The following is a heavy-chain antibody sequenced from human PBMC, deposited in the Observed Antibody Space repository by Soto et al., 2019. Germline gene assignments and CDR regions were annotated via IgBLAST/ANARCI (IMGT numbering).Heavy chain of an antibody. J-gene: IGHJ4*02. V-gene: IGHV3-11*06. CDR2: ISSSSSYT. CDR1: GFTFSDYY. CDR3: ARYYDSSGHRIKSFDY. D-gene: IGHD3-22*01. Sequence: QVQLVESGGGLVKPGGSLRLSCAASGFTFSDYYMSWIRQAPGKELEWVSYISSSSSYTNYAHSVKGRFTISRDNAKNSLYLQMNSLRAEDTAVYYCARYYDSSGHRIKSFDYWGQGTLVTVSS.